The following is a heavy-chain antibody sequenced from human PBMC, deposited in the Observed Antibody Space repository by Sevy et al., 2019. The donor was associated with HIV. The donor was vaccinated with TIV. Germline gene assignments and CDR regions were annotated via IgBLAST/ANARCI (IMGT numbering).Heavy chain of an antibody. CDR3: AREGSTRWSRIDY. D-gene: IGHD6-13*01. CDR2: IYSSGST. Sequence: SETLSLTCTVSGGSISSYYWSWIRQPAGKRLEWIGRIYSSGSTNYNPSLKSRVTVSLDTSKNQFSPKLSSVTAADTAVYYCAREGSTRWSRIDYWGQGTLVTVSS. V-gene: IGHV4-4*07. CDR1: GGSISSYY. J-gene: IGHJ4*02.